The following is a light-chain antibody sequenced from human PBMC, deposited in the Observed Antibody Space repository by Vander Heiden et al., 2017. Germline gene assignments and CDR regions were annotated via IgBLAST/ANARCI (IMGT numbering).Light chain of an antibody. CDR1: SSNIGAGSD. J-gene: IGLJ1*01. CDR2: TND. Sequence: HSVLPPPPSVPGPPGQRVTISCSGSSSNIGAGSDVHWYQQLPGAAPKLLIYTNDNRPSGVPDRFSGSRSGTSASLAITGLQAEDEADYYCQSYDSSLRGYVFGTGTKVTVL. V-gene: IGLV1-40*01. CDR3: QSYDSSLRGYV.